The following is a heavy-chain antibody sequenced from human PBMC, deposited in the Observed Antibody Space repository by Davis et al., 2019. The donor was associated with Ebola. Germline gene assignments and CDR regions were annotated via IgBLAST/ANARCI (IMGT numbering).Heavy chain of an antibody. Sequence: PGGSLRLSCAASGFTFSNYWMSWVRQAPGKGLEWVANIKQDGSEKYYVDSVKGRFTISRDNAKKLLYLQMNSLKAEDTAVYYCASPSGSYSIWGQGTLVTVSS. D-gene: IGHD1-26*01. CDR3: ASPSGSYSI. V-gene: IGHV3-7*01. CDR2: IKQDGSEK. J-gene: IGHJ4*02. CDR1: GFTFSNYW.